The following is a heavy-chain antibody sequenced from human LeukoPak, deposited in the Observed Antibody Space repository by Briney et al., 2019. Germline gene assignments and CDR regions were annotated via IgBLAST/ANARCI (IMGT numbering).Heavy chain of an antibody. Sequence: SETLSLTCAVYGGSFSGYYWSWIRQPPGKGLEWIGEINHSGSTNYNPSLKSRVTISVDTSKNQFSLKLSSVTAADTAVYYCARRDDSSGYYYYYGMDVWGQGTTVTVSS. CDR1: GGSFSGYY. CDR2: INHSGST. CDR3: ARRDDSSGYYYYYGMDV. V-gene: IGHV4-34*01. D-gene: IGHD3-22*01. J-gene: IGHJ6*02.